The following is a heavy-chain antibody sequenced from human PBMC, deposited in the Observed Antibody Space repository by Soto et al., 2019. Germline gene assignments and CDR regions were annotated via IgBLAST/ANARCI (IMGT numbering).Heavy chain of an antibody. V-gene: IGHV3-23*01. J-gene: IGHJ4*02. D-gene: IGHD3-9*01. CDR1: GFTFSSYA. Sequence: GSLRLSCAASGFTFSSYAMSWVRQAPGKGLEWVSAISGSGGSTYYADSVKGRFTISRDNSKNTLYLQMNSLRAEDTAVYYCAKDFERYFDWLVTYWGQGTLVTVSS. CDR3: AKDFERYFDWLVTY. CDR2: ISGSGGST.